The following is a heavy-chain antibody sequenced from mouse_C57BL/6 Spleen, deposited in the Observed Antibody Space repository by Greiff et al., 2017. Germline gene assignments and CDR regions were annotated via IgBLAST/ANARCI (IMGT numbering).Heavy chain of an antibody. V-gene: IGHV1-50*01. Sequence: QVQLQQPGAELVKPGASVKLSCKASGYTFTSYWMQWVKQRPGQGLEWIGEIDPSDSYTNYNQKFKGKAPLTVDTSSSTASMQLSSLTSEYSAVDVYARPVPYWYFDVWGTGTTVTVSS. J-gene: IGHJ1*03. CDR3: ARPVPYWYFDV. CDR1: GYTFTSYW. CDR2: IDPSDSYT.